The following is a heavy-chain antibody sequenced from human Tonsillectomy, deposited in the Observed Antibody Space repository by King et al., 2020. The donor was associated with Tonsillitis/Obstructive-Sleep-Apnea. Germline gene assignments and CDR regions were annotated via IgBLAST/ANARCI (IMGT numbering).Heavy chain of an antibody. CDR1: GYSFTTYW. CDR3: ARVVLPTVPPYYYYVMDV. D-gene: IGHD2-2*01. V-gene: IGHV5-10-1*01. Sequence: QLVQSGAEVKKPGESLRISCKGSGYSFTTYWIIWVRQMTGKGLEWMGMTDPSDSYTNYSPSFQGHVTISADKSISTAYLQWSSLKASDTAMYYCARVVLPTVPPYYYYVMDVWGQGTAVTVSS. CDR2: TDPSDSYT. J-gene: IGHJ6*02.